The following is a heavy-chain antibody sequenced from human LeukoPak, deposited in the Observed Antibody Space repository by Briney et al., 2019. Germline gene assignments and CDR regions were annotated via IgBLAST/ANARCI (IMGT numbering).Heavy chain of an antibody. J-gene: IGHJ6*02. D-gene: IGHD6-13*01. CDR3: ARSAAGLSYGMDV. CDR1: GDSISSSY. V-gene: IGHV4-59*08. Sequence: SETLSLTCTVSGDSISSSYWSWIRQPPGKGLEWIGHIYYSGSTNYNPSLKSRVTISVTKNQFSLTLSSVTAADTAVYFCARSAAGLSYGMDVWGQGTTVTVSS. CDR2: IYYSGST.